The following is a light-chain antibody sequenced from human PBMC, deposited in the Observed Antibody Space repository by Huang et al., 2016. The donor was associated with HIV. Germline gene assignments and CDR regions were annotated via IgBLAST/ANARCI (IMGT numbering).Light chain of an antibody. V-gene: IGKV1-39*01. CDR3: QQSYSALSS. CDR2: SAS. Sequence: IQMTQSPTSLSASFGDRVSIACRASQSINTYLNWYQQKPGKAPKLLISSASSLHSGVPSRFSGSGSGTDFTLTIRGLQLDDFATYYCQQSYSALSSFGPGTRL. CDR1: QSINTY. J-gene: IGKJ5*01.